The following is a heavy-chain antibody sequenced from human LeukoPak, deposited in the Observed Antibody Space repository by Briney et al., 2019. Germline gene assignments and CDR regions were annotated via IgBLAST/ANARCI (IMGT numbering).Heavy chain of an antibody. J-gene: IGHJ4*02. CDR3: ARTQLWSFFDY. V-gene: IGHV4-34*01. Sequence: SETLSLTCGVYGGSFSGYYWNWIRQPPGKGLEWIGYIYYSGSTNYNPSLKSRVTISVDTSKNQFSLKLSSVTAADTAVYYCARTQLWSFFDYWGQGTLVTVSS. D-gene: IGHD5-18*01. CDR2: IYYSGST. CDR1: GGSFSGYY.